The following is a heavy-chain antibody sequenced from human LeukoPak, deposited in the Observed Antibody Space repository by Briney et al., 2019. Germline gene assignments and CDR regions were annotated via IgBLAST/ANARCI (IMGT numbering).Heavy chain of an antibody. CDR1: GGSISSYY. CDR2: IYTSGST. CDR3: ARRDPNWYFDL. Sequence: PSETLSLTCTVSGGSISSYYWSWIRQSAGKGLEWIGRIYTSGSTDYNPSLKSRVTISVDKSKNQFSLKLTSVTAADTAVYYCARRDPNWYFDLWGRGTLVTVSS. J-gene: IGHJ2*01. V-gene: IGHV4-4*07.